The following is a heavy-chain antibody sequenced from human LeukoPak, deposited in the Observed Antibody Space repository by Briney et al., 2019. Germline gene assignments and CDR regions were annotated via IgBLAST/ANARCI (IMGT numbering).Heavy chain of an antibody. CDR2: IRSKTDGGTT. D-gene: IGHD3-10*01. J-gene: IGHJ4*02. CDR1: GFTFSNAW. CDR3: TTEIPRGVTNAAFDY. V-gene: IGHV3-15*01. Sequence: PGGSLRLSCAASGFTFSNAWMSWVRQAPGKGLEWVGRIRSKTDGGTTDYAAPVKGRFSISRDDSKNTLYLQMNSLKTEDTAVYYCTTEIPRGVTNAAFDYWGQGTLVTVSS.